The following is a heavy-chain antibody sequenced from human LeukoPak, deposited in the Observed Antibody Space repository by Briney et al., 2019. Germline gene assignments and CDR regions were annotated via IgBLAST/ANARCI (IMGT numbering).Heavy chain of an antibody. Sequence: SETLSLTCTVSGGSITSSSYYWGWIRQPPGKGLEWIGSIYYSGSTYYNPSLKSRVTISVDTSKNQFSLKLSSVTAADTAVYYCARVFKGYWGQGTLVTVSS. V-gene: IGHV4-39*01. CDR3: ARVFKGY. CDR1: GGSITSSSYY. J-gene: IGHJ4*02. CDR2: IYYSGST.